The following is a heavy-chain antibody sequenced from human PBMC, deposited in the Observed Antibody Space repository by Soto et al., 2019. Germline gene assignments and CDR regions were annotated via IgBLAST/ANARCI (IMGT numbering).Heavy chain of an antibody. V-gene: IGHV3-11*01. CDR3: VRPYYSSSWFPFDR. D-gene: IGHD6-13*01. J-gene: IGHJ4*02. CDR1: GFDFGDYY. CDR2: IDSGDGTT. Sequence: GSLRLSCTGSGFDFGDYYMSWIRQAPGKGLEWVSYIDSGDGTTYYTDSVKGRFTISRDNAKKTVYLQMSSLRVEDTALYYCVRPYYSSSWFPFDRWGQGTLVTVSS.